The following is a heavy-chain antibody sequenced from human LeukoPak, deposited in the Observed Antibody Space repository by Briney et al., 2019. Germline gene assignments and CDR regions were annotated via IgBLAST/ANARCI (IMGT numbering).Heavy chain of an antibody. J-gene: IGHJ2*01. CDR3: ARDGSRVLRFLEWPGSSWYFDL. CDR2: IYTSGST. Sequence: SETLSLTCTVSGGSISSYYWSWIRQPAGKGLEWIGRIYTSGSTNYNPSLKSRVTISVDKSKNQFSLKLSSVTAADTAVYYCARDGSRVLRFLEWPGSSWYFDLWGRGALVTVSS. CDR1: GGSISSYY. V-gene: IGHV4-4*07. D-gene: IGHD3-3*01.